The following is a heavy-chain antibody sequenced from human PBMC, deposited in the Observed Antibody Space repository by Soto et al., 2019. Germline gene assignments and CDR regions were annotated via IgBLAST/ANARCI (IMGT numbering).Heavy chain of an antibody. D-gene: IGHD2-15*01. J-gene: IGHJ5*02. Sequence: PGGSLRLSCAGSGFTFGDSYMSWIRQAAGKGLEWLSYISPGSRYPAYADSVKGRFTISRDNDKRSMYLQMMSLTAEDTAIYYCVRGGGGGLFDPWGQGAMVSVSS. CDR2: ISPGSRYP. V-gene: IGHV3-11*06. CDR3: VRGGGGGLFDP. CDR1: GFTFGDSY.